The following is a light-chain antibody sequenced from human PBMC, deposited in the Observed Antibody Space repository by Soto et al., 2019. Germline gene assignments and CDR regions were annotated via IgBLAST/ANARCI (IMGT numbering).Light chain of an antibody. Sequence: QSVLTQPASVSGSPGQSITISCTGTSSDVGGYNYVSWYQQHPGKAPKLMIYEVSNRPSGVSNRFSGSKSGNTASLTISGLQGEDESDYYCSSYTRSSTPGFGGGTKVTVL. CDR2: EVS. J-gene: IGLJ2*01. CDR1: SSDVGGYNY. V-gene: IGLV2-14*01. CDR3: SSYTRSSTPG.